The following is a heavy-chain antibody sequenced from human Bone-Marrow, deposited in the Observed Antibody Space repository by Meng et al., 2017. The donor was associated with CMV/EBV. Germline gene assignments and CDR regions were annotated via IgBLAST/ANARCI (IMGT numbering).Heavy chain of an antibody. D-gene: IGHD4/OR15-4a*01. CDR3: ARDPSTMVGSYYYGMDV. CDR2: ISSSGSTI. J-gene: IGHJ6*02. Sequence: GESLKISCAASGFTFSSYSMNWVRQAPGKGLEWVSYISSSGSTIYYADSVKGRFIISRDNARNSLYLQMNSLRAEDTALYYCARDPSTMVGSYYYGMDVWGQGTAVTVSS. CDR1: GFTFSSYS. V-gene: IGHV3-48*04.